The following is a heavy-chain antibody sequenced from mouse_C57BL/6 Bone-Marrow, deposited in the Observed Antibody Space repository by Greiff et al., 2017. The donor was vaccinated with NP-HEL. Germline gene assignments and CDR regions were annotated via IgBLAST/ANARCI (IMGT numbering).Heavy chain of an antibody. J-gene: IGHJ1*03. Sequence: EVKLMESGGGLVKPGGSLKLSCAASGFTFSDYGMHWVRQAPEKGLEWVAYISSGSSTIYYADTVKGRFTISRDNAKNTLFLQMTSLRSEDTAMYYCAEGSWYFDVWGTGTTVTVSS. V-gene: IGHV5-17*01. CDR1: GFTFSDYG. CDR3: AEGSWYFDV. CDR2: ISSGSSTI.